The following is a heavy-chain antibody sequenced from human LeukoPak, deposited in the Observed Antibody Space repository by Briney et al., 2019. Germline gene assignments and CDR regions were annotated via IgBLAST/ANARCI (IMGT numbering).Heavy chain of an antibody. Sequence: SETLSLTCAVYGGSFSYYWTWIRQPPGKGVEWSGEIDHGGSINYNPALRSRVTMSVDTSKKQFSLKLSSVTAADTAVYYCARAGGYYDSSAYYYWVYWGQGALVTVSS. CDR1: GGSFSYY. J-gene: IGHJ4*02. CDR2: IDHGGSI. V-gene: IGHV4-34*01. D-gene: IGHD3-22*01. CDR3: ARAGGYYDSSAYYYWVY.